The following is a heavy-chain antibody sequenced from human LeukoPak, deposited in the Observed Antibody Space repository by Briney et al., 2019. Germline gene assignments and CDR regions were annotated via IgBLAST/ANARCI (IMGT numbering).Heavy chain of an antibody. CDR2: ISSSSSYI. V-gene: IGHV3-21*01. CDR3: ARDSEVCSSTSCYAAYYYYGMDV. D-gene: IGHD2-2*01. J-gene: IGHJ6*02. Sequence: GGSLRLSCAASGFTFSSYSMNWVRQAPGKGLEWVSSISSSSSYIYYADSVKGRFTISRDNAKNSLYLQMNSLRAEDTAVYYCARDSEVCSSTSCYAAYYYYGMDVWGQGTTVTVSS. CDR1: GFTFSSYS.